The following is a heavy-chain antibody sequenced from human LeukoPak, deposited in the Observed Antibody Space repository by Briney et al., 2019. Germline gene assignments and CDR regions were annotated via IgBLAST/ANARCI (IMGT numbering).Heavy chain of an antibody. CDR2: INSISSHI. D-gene: IGHD6-19*01. J-gene: IGHJ4*02. V-gene: IGHV3-21*01. Sequence: GGSLRLSCATSGFTFSSSAMNWVRQAPGKGLEWVSSINSISSHIYYAGSVRGRFTISRDNAKDSVYLQMNSLRAEDTAVYYCARDGVAVAGTEGLFDYWGQGTLVTVSS. CDR1: GFTFSSSA. CDR3: ARDGVAVAGTEGLFDY.